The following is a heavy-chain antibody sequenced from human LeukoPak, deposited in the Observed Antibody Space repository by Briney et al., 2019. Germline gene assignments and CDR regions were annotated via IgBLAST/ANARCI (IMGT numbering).Heavy chain of an antibody. J-gene: IGHJ4*02. CDR1: GFPFSGHA. CDR2: ISYDGSNE. Sequence: GGSLRLSCTASGFPFSGHAMHWIRQAPGKGPEWQALISYDGSNEFYADSVKGRFTISRDNSKNTLYLQVNSLRPEDTAVYFCASEEEGELPDDWGQGTQVTVSS. D-gene: IGHD1-26*01. V-gene: IGHV3-30*16. CDR3: ASEEEGELPDD.